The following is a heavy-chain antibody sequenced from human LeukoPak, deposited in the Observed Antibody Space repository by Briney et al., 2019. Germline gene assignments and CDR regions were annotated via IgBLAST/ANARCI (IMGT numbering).Heavy chain of an antibody. CDR2: INHSGST. Sequence: PSETLSLTCAVYGGSFSGYYWSWIRQPPGEGLEWIGEINHSGSTNYNPSLKSRVTISVDTSKNQFSLKLSSVTAADTAVYYCARGPNYGGNSKDFDYWGQGTLVTVSS. CDR1: GGSFSGYY. CDR3: ARGPNYGGNSKDFDY. J-gene: IGHJ4*02. V-gene: IGHV4-34*01. D-gene: IGHD4-23*01.